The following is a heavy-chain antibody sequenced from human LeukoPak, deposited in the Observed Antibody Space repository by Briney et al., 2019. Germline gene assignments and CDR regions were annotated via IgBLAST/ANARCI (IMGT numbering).Heavy chain of an antibody. CDR1: GGSISSGSHY. Sequence: PSQTLSLTCTVSGGSISSGSHYWSWIRQPAGKGLEWIGRIYSSGSTNYNPSLTSRVTISVDTSKNQFSLKLSSVTAADTAVYYCARGVVPAVNWFDPWGQGTLVTVSS. D-gene: IGHD2-2*01. CDR2: IYSSGST. CDR3: ARGVVPAVNWFDP. J-gene: IGHJ5*02. V-gene: IGHV4-61*02.